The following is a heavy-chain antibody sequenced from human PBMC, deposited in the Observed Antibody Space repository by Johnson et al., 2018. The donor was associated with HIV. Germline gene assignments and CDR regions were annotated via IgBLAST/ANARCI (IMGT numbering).Heavy chain of an antibody. CDR3: ARLRGAFDI. Sequence: QVQLVESGGGVVQPGRSLRLSCEASGFTFSSYAMHWVRQAPGKGLEWVAVISYDGSNKYYADSVKGRFTISRDNSKNTLYLQMHSLRAEDTAVYYCARLRGAFDIWGQGTMVTVSS. CDR1: GFTFSSYA. V-gene: IGHV3-30*04. CDR2: ISYDGSNK. J-gene: IGHJ3*02.